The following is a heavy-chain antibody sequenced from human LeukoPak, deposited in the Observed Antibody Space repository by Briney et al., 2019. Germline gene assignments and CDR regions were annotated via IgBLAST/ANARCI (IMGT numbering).Heavy chain of an antibody. CDR3: TRDLCSSTSCPDY. CDR1: GFTFGDYT. Sequence: GGSLRLSCTASGFTFGDYTMNWVRQAPGKGLEWVGFIRSKAYGGTTEYAASVKVRFIISRDDSKSIAYLQMNSLKTEDTAVYYCTRDLCSSTSCPDYWGQGTLVTVSS. V-gene: IGHV3-49*04. CDR2: IRSKAYGGTT. J-gene: IGHJ4*02. D-gene: IGHD2-2*01.